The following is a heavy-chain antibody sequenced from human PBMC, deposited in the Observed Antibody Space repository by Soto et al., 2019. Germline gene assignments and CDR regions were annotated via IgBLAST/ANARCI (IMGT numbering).Heavy chain of an antibody. V-gene: IGHV4-39*01. Sequence: PSETLSLTCTVSGGSISSSSYYWGWIRQPPGKGLEWIGSIYYSGSTYYNPSLKSRVTISVDTSKNQFSLKLSSVTAADTAVYYCARHQIKDYGDYGAFDIWGQGTMVTVS. D-gene: IGHD4-17*01. CDR1: GGSISSSSYY. J-gene: IGHJ3*02. CDR3: ARHQIKDYGDYGAFDI. CDR2: IYYSGST.